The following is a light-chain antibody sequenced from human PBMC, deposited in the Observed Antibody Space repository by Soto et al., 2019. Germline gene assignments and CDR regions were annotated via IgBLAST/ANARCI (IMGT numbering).Light chain of an antibody. J-gene: IGKJ1*01. CDR1: QSVSSN. CDR2: GAS. Sequence: EIVMTQSPATLSVSPGERATLSCRASQSVSSNLAWYQQKPGQAPRLLIYGASTRATGIPARFGGSGSGTDFTHTISSLQSEDFAVYYCQQYNLWPQTFGQGTNVEIK. CDR3: QQYNLWPQT. V-gene: IGKV3-15*01.